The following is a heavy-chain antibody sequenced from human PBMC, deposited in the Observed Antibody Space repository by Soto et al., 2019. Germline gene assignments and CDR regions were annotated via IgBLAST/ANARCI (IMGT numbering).Heavy chain of an antibody. D-gene: IGHD3-3*01. J-gene: IGHJ4*02. V-gene: IGHV4-4*07. Sequence: ETLSLTCTVSGGSISSYYWSWIRQPAGKGLEWIGRIYTSGSTNYNPSLKSRVTMSVDTSKNQFSLRLTSVTAADSAVYYCAREPFLPKARNDYWGQGALVTVSS. CDR3: AREPFLPKARNDY. CDR2: IYTSGST. CDR1: GGSISSYY.